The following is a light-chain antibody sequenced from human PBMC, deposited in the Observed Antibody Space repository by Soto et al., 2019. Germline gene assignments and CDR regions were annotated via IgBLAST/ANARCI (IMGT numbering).Light chain of an antibody. CDR2: DVS. J-gene: IGLJ1*01. CDR1: SSDVGGYNY. CDR3: TSYAGGNNV. V-gene: IGLV2-11*01. Sequence: QSVLTQPRSVSGSPGQSVTISCTGTSSDVGGYNYVSWYQQHPGKAPKLMIYDVSKRPSGVPDRFSGSKSGNTASLTISGLQAEDEADYYCTSYAGGNNVFGTGTQLTVL.